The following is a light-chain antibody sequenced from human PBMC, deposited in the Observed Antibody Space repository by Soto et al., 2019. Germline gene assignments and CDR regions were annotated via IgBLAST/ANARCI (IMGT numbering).Light chain of an antibody. V-gene: IGKV1-39*01. CDR3: QQYNNWPPYT. Sequence: DIQMTQSPSSLSASVADRVTITCRASQSIRRSLNWYQQKPGKAPNLLIYAASSLQTGVPSRFTGSGSGTDFTLTISNLQPEDFAVYYCQQYNNWPPYTFGQGTKLEIK. CDR1: QSIRRS. J-gene: IGKJ2*01. CDR2: AAS.